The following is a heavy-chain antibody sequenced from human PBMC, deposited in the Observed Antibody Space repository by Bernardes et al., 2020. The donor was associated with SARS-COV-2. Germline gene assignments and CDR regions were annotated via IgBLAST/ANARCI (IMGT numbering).Heavy chain of an antibody. J-gene: IGHJ4*02. D-gene: IGHD1-26*01. CDR3: VKALPGGAARGGFDY. CDR2: MSGDSKYI. Sequence: GGSLRLSCAASGFTFSSYSMNWVRQAPGKGLEWISSMSGDSKYISYADSLKGRFTISRDNAKNSLYLQMNSLRADDTAVYYCVKALPGGAARGGFDYWGQGNLVTVSS. V-gene: IGHV3-21*01. CDR1: GFTFSSYS.